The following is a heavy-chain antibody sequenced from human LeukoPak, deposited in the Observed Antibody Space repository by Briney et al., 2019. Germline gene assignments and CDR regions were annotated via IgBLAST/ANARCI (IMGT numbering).Heavy chain of an antibody. J-gene: IGHJ4*02. CDR1: GFTFDDYA. V-gene: IGHV3-9*01. Sequence: PGGSLRLSCAASGFTFDDYAMHWVRQAPGKGLEWVSGISWNSGSIGYADSVKGRFTISRDNAKNSLYLQMNSLRAEDTAVYYCARGPRIVGATPPFDYWGQEPLVTVSS. D-gene: IGHD1-26*01. CDR2: ISWNSGSI. CDR3: ARGPRIVGATPPFDY.